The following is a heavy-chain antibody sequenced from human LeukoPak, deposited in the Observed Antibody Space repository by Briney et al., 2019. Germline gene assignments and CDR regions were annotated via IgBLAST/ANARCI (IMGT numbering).Heavy chain of an antibody. V-gene: IGHV2-70*11. CDR3: ARLIVGATTRYCYFDY. CDR1: GFSLSTSGMC. J-gene: IGHJ4*02. Sequence: SGPTLVNPTQTLTLTCTFSGFSLSTSGMCVSWIRQPPGKALEWLARIDWDDDKYYSTSLKTRLTISKDTSQNQVVLTMINMDPVDTATYYCARLIVGATTRYCYFDYWGQGTLVTVSS. CDR2: IDWDDDK. D-gene: IGHD1-26*01.